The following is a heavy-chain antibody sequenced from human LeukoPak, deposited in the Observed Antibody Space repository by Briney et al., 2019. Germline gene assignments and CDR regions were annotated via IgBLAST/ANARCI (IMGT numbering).Heavy chain of an antibody. V-gene: IGHV4-59*01. Sequence: SETLSLTCTVSGGSIGSYYWSWIRQPPGKGLEWIGYIYYSGSTNYNPSLKSRVTISVDTSKNQFSLKLSSVTAADTAVYYCAGGQYYDFWSGYYRGNWFDPWGQGTLVTVSS. CDR3: AGGQYYDFWSGYYRGNWFDP. CDR2: IYYSGST. J-gene: IGHJ5*02. D-gene: IGHD3-3*01. CDR1: GGSIGSYY.